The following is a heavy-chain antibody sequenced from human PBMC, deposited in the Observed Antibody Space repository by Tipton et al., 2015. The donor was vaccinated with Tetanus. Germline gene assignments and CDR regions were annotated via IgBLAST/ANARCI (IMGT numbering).Heavy chain of an antibody. CDR3: ARANNDYPKKGPFDY. J-gene: IGHJ4*02. CDR2: VYHNGNT. CDR1: GASVSRSSHY. D-gene: IGHD5-12*01. V-gene: IGHV4-61*01. Sequence: LRLSCSVSGASVSRSSHYWTWIRQPPGKEPEWVGYVYHNGNTNYHPSLKGRLTISVDTSKNQFSPNLKSVITADTAIYYCARANNDYPKKGPFDYWGQGILVTVSS.